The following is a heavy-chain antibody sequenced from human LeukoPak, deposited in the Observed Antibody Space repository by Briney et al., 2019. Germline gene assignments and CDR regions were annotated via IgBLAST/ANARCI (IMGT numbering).Heavy chain of an antibody. CDR3: ARDRRVSGSGSFDP. Sequence: SETLSLTCSVSGGSVSSSSHYWGWIRQSPGKGLEWIGSIFYNGNAYEDPSLKSRVTVSVDTSKNQFSLRLSSVTAADTAVYYCARDRRVSGSGSFDPWGQGTLVTVSS. V-gene: IGHV4-39*07. CDR1: GGSVSSSSHY. J-gene: IGHJ5*02. D-gene: IGHD3-10*01. CDR2: IFYNGNA.